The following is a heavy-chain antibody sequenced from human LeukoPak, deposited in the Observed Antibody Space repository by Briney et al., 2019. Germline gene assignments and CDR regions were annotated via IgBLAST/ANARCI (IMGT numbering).Heavy chain of an antibody. Sequence: GGSLRLSCAASGFTFSTYWMSWVRQAPGKGLEWVANIKQDESEKYYVDSVKGRFTISRDNAKNSLYLQMNSLRAEDTAVYYCVRETAVAGTGFDYWGQGTLVTVSS. V-gene: IGHV3-7*01. D-gene: IGHD6-19*01. CDR3: VRETAVAGTGFDY. J-gene: IGHJ4*02. CDR1: GFTFSTYW. CDR2: IKQDESEK.